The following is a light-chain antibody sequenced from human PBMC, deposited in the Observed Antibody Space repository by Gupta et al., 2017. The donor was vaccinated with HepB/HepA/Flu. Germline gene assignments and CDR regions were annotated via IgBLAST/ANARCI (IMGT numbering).Light chain of an antibody. Sequence: QSALPQPPSVSGSPGQSVTISCTGTSSDIGSYNRVSWYQQSPGTAPKLIIYEVDKRPAGVPDRFSGSKSGNTASLTISGLQTEDEADYYCSSYTTSSTYVFGSGTKVTVL. V-gene: IGLV2-18*02. CDR2: EVD. CDR1: SSDIGSYNR. J-gene: IGLJ1*01. CDR3: SSYTTSSTYV.